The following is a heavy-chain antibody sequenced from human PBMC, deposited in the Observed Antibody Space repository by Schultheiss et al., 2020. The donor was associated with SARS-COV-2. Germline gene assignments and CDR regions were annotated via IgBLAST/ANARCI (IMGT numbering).Heavy chain of an antibody. V-gene: IGHV3-30-3*01. J-gene: IGHJ4*02. CDR3: LTDRLGGSGWFGDY. Sequence: GGSLRLSCAASGFTFSSYAMHWVRQAPGKGLEWVAVISYDGNTKYYADSVRGRFTISRDNAKNSLYLQMNSLKTEDTAVYYCLTDRLGGSGWFGDYWGQGTLVTVSS. CDR1: GFTFSSYA. CDR2: ISYDGNTK. D-gene: IGHD6-19*01.